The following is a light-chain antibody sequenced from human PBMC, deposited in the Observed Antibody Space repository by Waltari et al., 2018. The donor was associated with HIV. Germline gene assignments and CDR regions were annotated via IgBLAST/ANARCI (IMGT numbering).Light chain of an antibody. V-gene: IGLV1-40*01. CDR3: QTFDITLGGFYV. J-gene: IGLJ1*01. Sequence: QHVLTQPLSVSGAPGQRVTIYCPGSTSNVGAIYLLPWYRQLPGMAPKLLFAGDSNRPSGVPDRFTASKSGTSGSLTITGLQPEDDADYYCQTFDITLGGFYVVGTGTKVTVL. CDR1: TSNVGAIYL. CDR2: GDS.